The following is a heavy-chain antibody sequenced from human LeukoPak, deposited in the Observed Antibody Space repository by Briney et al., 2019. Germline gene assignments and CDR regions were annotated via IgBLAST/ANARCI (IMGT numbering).Heavy chain of an antibody. D-gene: IGHD3-10*01. V-gene: IGHV3-7*01. Sequence: GGSLRLSCDASGFTFTTYWMTWVRQAPGKGLEWVATIKQDGSEKYYMDFMKGRFIISRDNAKNSLHLHMSSLRAEDTAVYYCVKPYYFSSGSLTWGQGTLVTVSS. CDR1: GFTFTTYW. CDR3: VKPYYFSSGSLT. J-gene: IGHJ5*02. CDR2: IKQDGSEK.